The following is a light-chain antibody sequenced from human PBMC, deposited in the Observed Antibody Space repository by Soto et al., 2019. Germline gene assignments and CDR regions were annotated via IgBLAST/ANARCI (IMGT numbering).Light chain of an antibody. V-gene: IGKV3D-15*01. Sequence: DIVMARFPATLSVPPVEGATVSCRASQSVSSNLAWYQQKPGQAPRLLIFGASARATGTPARFSGSGSEAEYTLTISSLQSEDFAVYYCQQYSDWPRTFGGGTKVDIK. CDR1: QSVSSN. J-gene: IGKJ4*01. CDR2: GAS. CDR3: QQYSDWPRT.